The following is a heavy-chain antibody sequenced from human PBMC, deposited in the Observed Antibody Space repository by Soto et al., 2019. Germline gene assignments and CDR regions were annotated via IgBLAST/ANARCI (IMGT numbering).Heavy chain of an antibody. V-gene: IGHV1-2*02. D-gene: IGHD3-10*01. J-gene: IGHJ4*02. Sequence: QVQLVQSGAEVREPGASVKVSCKPSGATFSGNFFHWVRQAPGQGLEWMGWINPDNGDTNYAQKFQDRGTNTRDTFIHTALQDLSRPKSGDTARYFFSRDRSGANFQYRGQGTLVTVSS. CDR2: INPDNGDT. CDR3: SRDRSGANFQY. CDR1: GATFSGNF.